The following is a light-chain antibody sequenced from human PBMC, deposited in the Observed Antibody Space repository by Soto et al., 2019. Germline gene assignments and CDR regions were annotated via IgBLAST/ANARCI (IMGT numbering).Light chain of an antibody. CDR1: ASIIGRNY. V-gene: IGLV1-51*01. Sequence: QSVLTQPPSVSAAPGQKAPTPSSETASIIGRNYVAWYQQLPGTAPKLLIYDNDKRPSGIPDRFSGSKSGTSATLGITGLQTGDEADYYCGTWDSSLSDAVVFGEGTKLTVL. J-gene: IGLJ2*01. CDR3: GTWDSSLSDAVV. CDR2: DND.